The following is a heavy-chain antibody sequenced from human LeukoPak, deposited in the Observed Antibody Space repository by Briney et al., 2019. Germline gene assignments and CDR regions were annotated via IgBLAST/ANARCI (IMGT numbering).Heavy chain of an antibody. D-gene: IGHD1-7*01. Sequence: ASVKVSCKASGYTFTSYDINWVRQATGQGLEWMGWMNPNSGNTGYAQKFQGRVTMTRNTSISTAYMELSSLRSEDTAVYYCASGRTGTTGYGMDVWGQGTTVTVSS. V-gene: IGHV1-8*01. CDR1: GYTFTSYD. J-gene: IGHJ6*02. CDR3: ASGRTGTTGYGMDV. CDR2: MNPNSGNT.